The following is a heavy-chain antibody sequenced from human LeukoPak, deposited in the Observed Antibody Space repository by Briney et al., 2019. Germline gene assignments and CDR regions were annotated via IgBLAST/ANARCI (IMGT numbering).Heavy chain of an antibody. J-gene: IGHJ4*02. CDR1: GFTVSSNY. Sequence: GGCLSLSCAASGFTVSSNYMSWVRRAPGKGLEWVSVIYSGGSTYYADSVKGRFTISRDNSKNTLYLQMNSLRAEDTAVYYCARARDYWGQGTLVTVSS. CDR2: IYSGGST. V-gene: IGHV3-66*01. CDR3: ARARDY.